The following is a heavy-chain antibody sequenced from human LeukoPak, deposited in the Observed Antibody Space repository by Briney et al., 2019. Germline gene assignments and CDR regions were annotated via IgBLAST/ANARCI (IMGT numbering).Heavy chain of an antibody. CDR2: IWYDASKK. CDR1: GFSFSNYG. Sequence: GGSLRLSCAASGFSFSNYGIHWVRQAPGKGLEWVAFIWYDASKKYYADSVRGRFTISRDNPKNPLWLQMNNLRGEDTAVYYCAKGEYNYYMDVWGKGTTVTVSS. V-gene: IGHV3-30*02. D-gene: IGHD5-24*01. J-gene: IGHJ6*03. CDR3: AKGEYNYYMDV.